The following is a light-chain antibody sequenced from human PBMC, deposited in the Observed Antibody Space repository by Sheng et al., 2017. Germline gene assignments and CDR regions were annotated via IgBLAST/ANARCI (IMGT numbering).Light chain of an antibody. CDR3: QSYDFSLSVV. V-gene: IGLV1-40*01. CDR2: DHT. CDR1: SSNIGAGYG. J-gene: IGLJ3*02. Sequence: QSVLTQPPSVSGAPGQRVTISCTGSSSNIGAGYGVHWYQQLPGTAPKLLIYDHTNRPSGVPDRFSGSTSGTSASLIITGLRADDEADYYCQSYDFSLSVVFGGGTRLTVL.